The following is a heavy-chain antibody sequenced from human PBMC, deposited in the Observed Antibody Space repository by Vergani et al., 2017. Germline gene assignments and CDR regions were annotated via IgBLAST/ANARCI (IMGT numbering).Heavy chain of an antibody. CDR2: IYYSGST. Sequence: QVQLQESGPGLVKPSETLSLTCTVSGGSISSYYWSWIRQPPGKGLEWIGYIYYSGSTNYNPSLKSRVTISVDTSKNQFSLKLSSVTAADTAVYYCARASLRGIDPWGQGTLVTVSS. V-gene: IGHV4-59*01. CDR1: GGSISSYY. CDR3: ARASLRGIDP. J-gene: IGHJ5*02. D-gene: IGHD3-3*01.